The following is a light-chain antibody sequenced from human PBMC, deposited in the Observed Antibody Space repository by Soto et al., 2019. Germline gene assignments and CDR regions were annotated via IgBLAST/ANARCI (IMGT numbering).Light chain of an antibody. J-gene: IGKJ2*01. Sequence: DIQMTQSPSTLSASVGDRITITCRASQSISSWLAWYQQKPGKAPKLLIYKASSLESGVPSRFSGSGSGTEFTLTISSLQPDDFATYYCQQYNSYPYTFGQGTKLEIK. V-gene: IGKV1-5*03. CDR2: KAS. CDR1: QSISSW. CDR3: QQYNSYPYT.